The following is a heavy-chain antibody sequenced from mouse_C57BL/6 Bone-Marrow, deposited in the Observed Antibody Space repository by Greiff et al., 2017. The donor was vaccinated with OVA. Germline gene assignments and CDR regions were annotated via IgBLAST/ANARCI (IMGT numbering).Heavy chain of an antibody. Sequence: QVQLQQSGAELVRPGTSVKVSCKASGYAFTNYLIEWVKQRPGQGLEWIGVINTGSGGTNYDEQFKGKATLTADKSSSTAYMQLSSLISEDSAVYFWVRKGWFAYWGQGTLVTVSA. CDR3: VRKGWFAY. V-gene: IGHV1-54*01. J-gene: IGHJ3*01. CDR2: INTGSGGT. CDR1: GYAFTNYL.